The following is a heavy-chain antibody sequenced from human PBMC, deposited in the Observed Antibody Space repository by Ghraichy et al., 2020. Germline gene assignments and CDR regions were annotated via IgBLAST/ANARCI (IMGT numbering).Heavy chain of an antibody. D-gene: IGHD1/OR15-1a*01. V-gene: IGHV4-39*01. Sequence: SETLSLTCTVSGGSISSSSYYWGWIRQPPGKGLEWIGSIYYSGSTYYNPSLKSRVTISVDTSKNQFSLKLSSVTAADTAVYYCARLTSGNRDLCWFDPWGQGTLVTVSS. CDR2: IYYSGST. J-gene: IGHJ5*02. CDR1: GGSISSSSYY. CDR3: ARLTSGNRDLCWFDP.